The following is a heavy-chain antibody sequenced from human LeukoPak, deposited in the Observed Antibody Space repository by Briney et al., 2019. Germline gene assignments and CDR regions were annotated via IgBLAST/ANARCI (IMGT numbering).Heavy chain of an antibody. CDR1: EFTFSSNW. Sequence: GGSLRLSCVVSEFTFSSNWMNWVRQAPGKGLEWVANIKSDGSEKYYADSVKGRFTISRDDAKNSLYLQMNSLKAEDTAVYYCASGSGWRQLYWGQGTLVTVSP. V-gene: IGHV3-7*01. CDR2: IKSDGSEK. CDR3: ASGSGWRQLY. J-gene: IGHJ4*02. D-gene: IGHD5-24*01.